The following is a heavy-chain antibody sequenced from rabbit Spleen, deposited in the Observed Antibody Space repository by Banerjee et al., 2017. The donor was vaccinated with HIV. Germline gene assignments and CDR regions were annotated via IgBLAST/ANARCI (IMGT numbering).Heavy chain of an antibody. CDR2: IAGSSSGFT. V-gene: IGHV1S40*01. Sequence: QSLEEAGGDLVKSGASLTLTCTASGFSFSSSDYMCWVRQAQGKGLEWIACIAGSSSGFTYPATWAKGRFTCSKTSSTTVTLQMTSLTGADTATYFCARDTGCSFSSYGMDLGGPGTLVTVS. CDR3: ARDTGCSFSSYGMDL. CDR1: GFSFSSSDY. D-gene: IGHD7-1*01. J-gene: IGHJ6*01.